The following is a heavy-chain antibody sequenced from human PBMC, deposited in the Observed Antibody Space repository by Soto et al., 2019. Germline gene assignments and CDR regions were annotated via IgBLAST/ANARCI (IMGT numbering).Heavy chain of an antibody. Sequence: GGSLRLSCAASGFTFSSYGMHWVRQAPGKGLEWVAVIWYDGSNKYYADSVKGRFTISRDNSKNTLYLQMNSLRAEDTAVYYCARAWITAMVHFDYWGQGTLVTVSS. CDR1: GFTFSSYG. D-gene: IGHD5-18*01. J-gene: IGHJ4*02. CDR3: ARAWITAMVHFDY. V-gene: IGHV3-33*01. CDR2: IWYDGSNK.